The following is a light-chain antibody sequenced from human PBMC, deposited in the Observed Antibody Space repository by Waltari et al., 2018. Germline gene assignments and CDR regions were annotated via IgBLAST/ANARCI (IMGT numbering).Light chain of an antibody. CDR1: QSLVHTDGNTY. CDR3: MQGSHWPRT. Sequence: DVVMTQSPLSLPVTLGQPASISCRSSQSLVHTDGNTYLNWFQQRPGQPPRRLIYKISRRESGVPDRFSGSESGTDFTLKISRVEAEDVGVYYCMQGSHWPRTFGQGTKLEI. CDR2: KIS. J-gene: IGKJ2*01. V-gene: IGKV2-30*02.